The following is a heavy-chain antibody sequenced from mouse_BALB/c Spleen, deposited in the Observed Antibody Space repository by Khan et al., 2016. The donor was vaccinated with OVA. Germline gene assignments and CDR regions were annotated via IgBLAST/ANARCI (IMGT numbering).Heavy chain of an antibody. CDR2: ISSAGDYT. CDR1: GFTFSSYG. CDR3: ASHLTGSFPY. V-gene: IGHV5-6*01. Sequence: EVELVESGGDLVKPGGSLKLSCAASGFTFSSYGMSWVRQTPDKRLEWVATISSAGDYTFYPDNMKGRFTISRDNAKNTLYLQMSSLRSEDTAMFYCASHLTGSFPYWGQGTLVTVSA. J-gene: IGHJ3*01. D-gene: IGHD4-1*01.